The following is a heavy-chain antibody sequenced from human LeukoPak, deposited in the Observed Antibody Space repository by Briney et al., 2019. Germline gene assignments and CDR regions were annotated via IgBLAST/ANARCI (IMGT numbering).Heavy chain of an antibody. J-gene: IGHJ3*02. V-gene: IGHV3-33*06. CDR2: IWYDGSNK. Sequence: GGSLRLSCAASGFTFSTYGMHWVRQAPGKGLEWVAVIWYDGSNKYHADSVKGRFAISRDNSKNTLYLQMNSRRAEDTAVYYCAKGDSGSYGALDIWGQGTMVTVSS. CDR3: AKGDSGSYGALDI. CDR1: GFTFSTYG. D-gene: IGHD1-26*01.